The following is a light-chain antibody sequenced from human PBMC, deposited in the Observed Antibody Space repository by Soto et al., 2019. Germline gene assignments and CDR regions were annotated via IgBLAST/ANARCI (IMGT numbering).Light chain of an antibody. J-gene: IGLJ1*01. CDR2: DVT. CDR1: SSDVGGYNF. CDR3: TSYTTSSTYV. V-gene: IGLV2-14*03. Sequence: QSALTQPASVSGSPGQSITISCTGTSSDVGGYNFVSWYQHHPGKAPKLIIYDVTNRPSGVSSRISGSKSGNTASLTISGLQAEDEADYYCTSYTTSSTYVFGTGTKVTVL.